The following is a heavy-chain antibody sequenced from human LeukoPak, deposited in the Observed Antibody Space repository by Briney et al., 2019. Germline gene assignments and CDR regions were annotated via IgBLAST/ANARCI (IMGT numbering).Heavy chain of an antibody. Sequence: PGGSLRLSCAASGFTFSSYSMNWVRQAPGKGLEWASYISSSSSTIYYADSVKGRFTISRDNAKNSLYLQMNSLRAEDTAVYYCAREQQLVSFDYWGQGTLVTVSS. CDR1: GFTFSSYS. CDR2: ISSSSSTI. D-gene: IGHD6-13*01. V-gene: IGHV3-48*01. J-gene: IGHJ4*02. CDR3: AREQQLVSFDY.